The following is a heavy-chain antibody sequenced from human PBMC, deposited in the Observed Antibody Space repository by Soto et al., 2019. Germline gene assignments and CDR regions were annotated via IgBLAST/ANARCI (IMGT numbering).Heavy chain of an antibody. CDR1: GFTFSNYG. V-gene: IGHV3-30*18. Sequence: LRLSCAASGFTFSNYGMHWVRQAPGKGLEWVAVMSYDGSNKYYGDSVKGRFTISRDNSKNTLYLQMNSLRAEDTAVYYCAKEVWGYCSGGTCYSFDYWGQGTLVTVSS. J-gene: IGHJ4*02. D-gene: IGHD2-15*01. CDR3: AKEVWGYCSGGTCYSFDY. CDR2: MSYDGSNK.